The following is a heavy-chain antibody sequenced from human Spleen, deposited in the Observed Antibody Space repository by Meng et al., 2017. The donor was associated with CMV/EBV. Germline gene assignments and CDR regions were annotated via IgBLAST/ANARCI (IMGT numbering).Heavy chain of an antibody. D-gene: IGHD2-15*01. J-gene: IGHJ6*02. CDR2: INPNSGGT. CDR1: GYTFTDYY. Sequence: ASVKVSCKAPGYTFTDYYIYWVRQAPGHGLEWMGWINPNSGGTNYAQKFQGRVTMTWDTSVSTGYMELSGLSSDDTAVYFCAREILLREPPYYGLDVWGRGTTVTVSS. CDR3: AREILLREPPYYGLDV. V-gene: IGHV1-2*02.